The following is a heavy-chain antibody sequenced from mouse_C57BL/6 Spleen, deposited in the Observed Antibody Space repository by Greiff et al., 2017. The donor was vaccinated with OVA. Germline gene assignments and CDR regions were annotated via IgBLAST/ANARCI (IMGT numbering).Heavy chain of an antibody. CDR2: ISSGGSYT. J-gene: IGHJ3*01. CDR1: GFTFSSYG. V-gene: IGHV5-6*01. Sequence: EVQGVESGGDLVKPGGSLKLSCAASGFTFSSYGMSWVRQTPDKRLEWVATISSGGSYTYYPDSVKGRFTISRDNAKNTLYLQMSSLKSEDTAMYYCARHEGDYDGWFAYWGQGTLVTVSA. D-gene: IGHD2-4*01. CDR3: ARHEGDYDGWFAY.